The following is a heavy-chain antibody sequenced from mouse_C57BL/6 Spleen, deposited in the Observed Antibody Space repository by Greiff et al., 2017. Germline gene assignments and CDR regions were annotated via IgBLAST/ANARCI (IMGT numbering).Heavy chain of an antibody. V-gene: IGHV1-26*01. D-gene: IGHD1-1*01. CDR3: ARGAYYYGSSYVDYFDY. Sequence: VQLQQSGPELVKPGASVKISCKASGYTFTDYYMNWVKQSHGKSLEWIGDINPNNGGTSYNQKFKGKATLTVDKSSSTAYMELRSLTSEDSAVYYCARGAYYYGSSYVDYFDYWGQGTTLTVSS. J-gene: IGHJ2*01. CDR1: GYTFTDYY. CDR2: INPNNGGT.